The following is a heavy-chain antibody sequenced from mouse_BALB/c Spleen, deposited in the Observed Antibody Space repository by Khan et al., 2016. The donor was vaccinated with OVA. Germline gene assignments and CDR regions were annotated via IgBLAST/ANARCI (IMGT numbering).Heavy chain of an antibody. Sequence: QVHVKQSGAELVRPGASVKLSCKTSGYIFTSYWIHWVKQRSGQGLEWIARIYPGTDNTYYNENRKDTATLTADKSSSTAYMQLSSLKSEDSAVYFCAREEALYYFDYWGQGTTLTVSS. CDR1: GYIFTSYW. J-gene: IGHJ2*01. CDR2: IYPGTDNT. CDR3: AREEALYYFDY. D-gene: IGHD3-2*02. V-gene: IGHV1-76*01.